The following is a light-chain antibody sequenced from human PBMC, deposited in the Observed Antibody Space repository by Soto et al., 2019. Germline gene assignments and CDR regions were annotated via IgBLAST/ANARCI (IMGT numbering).Light chain of an antibody. V-gene: IGLV2-18*02. CDR1: SSDVGSYNR. CDR3: SSYTSRSTLV. Sequence: QSVLTQPPSVSGSPGQSVTISCTGTSSDVGSYNRVSWYQQPPGTAPKLMIYEVSNRPSGVPDRFSGSKSGNTASLTISGLQAEDEADYYCSSYTSRSTLVFGTGTKVTVL. CDR2: EVS. J-gene: IGLJ1*01.